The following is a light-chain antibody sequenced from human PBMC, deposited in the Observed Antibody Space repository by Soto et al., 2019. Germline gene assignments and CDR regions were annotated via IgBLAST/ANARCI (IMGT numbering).Light chain of an antibody. CDR3: NSYTSSSTYV. V-gene: IGLV2-14*01. J-gene: IGLJ1*01. Sequence: QSVLTQPASVSGSPGQSITISCTGTSSDVGGYNYVSWFQQHPGKAPRLMIYDVRNRPSGISNRFSGSKSGNTASLTISGLQAEDEADYYCNSYTSSSTYVFATGTKLTVL. CDR1: SSDVGGYNY. CDR2: DVR.